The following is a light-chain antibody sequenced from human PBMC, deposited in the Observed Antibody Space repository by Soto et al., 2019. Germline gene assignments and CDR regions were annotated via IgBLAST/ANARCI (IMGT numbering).Light chain of an antibody. Sequence: EIVMTQYPATLSVSPGEKATLSCRASQSVGSNLAWYQQQPGQAPRLLIYGASTRATGIPARFSGSGSGTEVTLTISSLQSEDFAVYFCQQYNNSWTFGQGTKVDI. CDR3: QQYNNSWT. CDR1: QSVGSN. J-gene: IGKJ1*01. CDR2: GAS. V-gene: IGKV3-15*01.